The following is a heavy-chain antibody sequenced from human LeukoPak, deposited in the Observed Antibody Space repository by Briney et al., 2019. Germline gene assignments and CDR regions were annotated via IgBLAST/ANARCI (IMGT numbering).Heavy chain of an antibody. V-gene: IGHV3-23*01. CDR1: GFTFSNVA. J-gene: IGHJ3*02. CDR3: ARAPMTTVDAFDI. D-gene: IGHD4-17*01. Sequence: PGGSLRLSCAASGFTFSNVAMSWVRQAPGKGLEWVSAISGSGGGTYYADSVKGRFTISRDNSKNTLYLQMNSLRAEDTAVYYCARAPMTTVDAFDIWGQGTMVTVSS. CDR2: ISGSGGGT.